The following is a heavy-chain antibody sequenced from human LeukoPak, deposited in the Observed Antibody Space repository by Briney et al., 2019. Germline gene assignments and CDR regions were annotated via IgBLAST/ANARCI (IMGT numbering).Heavy chain of an antibody. D-gene: IGHD5-24*01. CDR1: GFTFSSYG. V-gene: IGHV3-30*02. Sequence: GGSLRLSCAASGFTFSSYGMHWVRQAPGKGLEWVAFIRYDGSGKYYADSVKGRFTISRDNSKSTLYLQMNSLRAEDTAVYYCARDLREMATIQPWFDPWGQGTLVTVSS. CDR3: ARDLREMATIQPWFDP. CDR2: IRYDGSGK. J-gene: IGHJ5*02.